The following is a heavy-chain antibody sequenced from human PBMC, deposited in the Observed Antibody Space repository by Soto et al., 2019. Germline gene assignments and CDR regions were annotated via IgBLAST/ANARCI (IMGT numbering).Heavy chain of an antibody. CDR2: ISYDGSNK. J-gene: IGHJ4*02. V-gene: IGHV3-30*18. CDR3: AKDSDLWGITGTPGLKAYYFDY. Sequence: GGSLRLSCAASGFTFSSYGMHWVRQAPGKGLEWVAVISYDGSNKYYADSVKGRFTISRDNSKNTLYLQMNSLRAEDTAVYYCAKDSDLWGITGTPGLKAYYFDYWGQGTLVTVSS. CDR1: GFTFSSYG. D-gene: IGHD1-7*01.